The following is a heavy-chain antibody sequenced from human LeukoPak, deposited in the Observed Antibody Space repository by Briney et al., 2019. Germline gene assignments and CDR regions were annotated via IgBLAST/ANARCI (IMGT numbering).Heavy chain of an antibody. J-gene: IGHJ4*02. CDR3: AKNGEDYYDSSGRFDY. D-gene: IGHD3-22*01. Sequence: GGTLRLSCAASGFTFSSYGMSWVRQAPGKGLEWVSAISGSGGSTYYADSVKGRFTISRDNSKNTLYLQMNSLRAEDTAVYYCAKNGEDYYDSSGRFDYWGQGTLVTVSS. V-gene: IGHV3-23*01. CDR1: GFTFSSYG. CDR2: ISGSGGST.